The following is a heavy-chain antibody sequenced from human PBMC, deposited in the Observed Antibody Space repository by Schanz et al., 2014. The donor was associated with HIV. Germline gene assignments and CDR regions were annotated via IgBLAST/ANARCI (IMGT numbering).Heavy chain of an antibody. J-gene: IGHJ4*01. D-gene: IGHD4-17*01. CDR3: ARGDFGGSSVDY. CDR1: GGSFRGYY. CDR2: VRHIGGT. V-gene: IGHV4-34*01. Sequence: QVQLQQWGAGLLKPSETLSLTCAVYGGSFRGYYWTWIRQFPGLGLEWIGGVRHIGGTNYNPSLKSRVTMSMAMSKNQFSLTLTSFTAADTAVYFCARGDFGGSSVDYWGHGNMVTVSS.